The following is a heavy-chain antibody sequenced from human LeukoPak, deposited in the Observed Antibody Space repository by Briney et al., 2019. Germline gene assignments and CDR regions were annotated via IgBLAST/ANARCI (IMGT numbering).Heavy chain of an antibody. J-gene: IGHJ5*02. Sequence: GGSLRLSCAASGFRLGNSWMHWIRQAPGKGLVWVSRISSDGSTTSYADSVKGRFTISRDNAKNTLYLQMNSLRAEDTAVYYCARRDYFDPWGQGTLVTVSS. D-gene: IGHD4-11*01. CDR3: ARRDYFDP. CDR2: ISSDGSTT. V-gene: IGHV3-74*01. CDR1: GFRLGNSW.